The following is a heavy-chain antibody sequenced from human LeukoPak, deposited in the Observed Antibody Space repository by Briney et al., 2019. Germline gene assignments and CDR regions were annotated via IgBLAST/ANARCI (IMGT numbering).Heavy chain of an antibody. Sequence: SETLSLTCTVSGGSISSYYWSWIRQPPGKGLEWIGYIYYSGSTNYNPSLKSRVTISVDTSKNQFSLKLSSVTAADTAVYYCAREGGSYRPLDYSGQGTLVTVSS. J-gene: IGHJ4*02. CDR1: GGSISSYY. CDR2: IYYSGST. CDR3: AREGGSYRPLDY. V-gene: IGHV4-59*01. D-gene: IGHD3-16*02.